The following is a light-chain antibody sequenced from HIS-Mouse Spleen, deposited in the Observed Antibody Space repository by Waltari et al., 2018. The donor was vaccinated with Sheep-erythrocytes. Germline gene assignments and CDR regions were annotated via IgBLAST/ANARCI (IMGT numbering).Light chain of an antibody. Sequence: QSALTQPRSVSGSPGQSVTISCTGTSSDVGGYNYVSWYQQHPGKAPKLMIYDVSKRPSGVPDRFSGSKSGNTASLTISGLQAEDEADYYCCSYAGSTRVFGGGTK. CDR3: CSYAGSTRV. CDR2: DVS. CDR1: SSDVGGYNY. J-gene: IGLJ2*01. V-gene: IGLV2-11*01.